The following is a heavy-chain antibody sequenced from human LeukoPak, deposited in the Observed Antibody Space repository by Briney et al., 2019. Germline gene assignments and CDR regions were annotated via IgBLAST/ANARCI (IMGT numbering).Heavy chain of an antibody. Sequence: GGSLRLSCAASGFTFSNFAMSWVRQVPGRGLEWVSVISGSGGDTYYADSVKGRFTISRDNSKNTLYLQMNSLRAEDTAVYYCARSAIHYLAHYYYYMDVWGKGTTVTISS. D-gene: IGHD1-26*01. CDR2: ISGSGGDT. V-gene: IGHV3-23*01. CDR1: GFTFSNFA. CDR3: ARSAIHYLAHYYYYMDV. J-gene: IGHJ6*03.